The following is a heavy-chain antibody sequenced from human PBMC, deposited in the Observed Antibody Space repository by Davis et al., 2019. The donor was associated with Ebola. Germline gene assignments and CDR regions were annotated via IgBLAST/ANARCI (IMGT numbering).Heavy chain of an antibody. CDR2: ISSSGGST. V-gene: IGHV3-23*01. CDR1: GFTFRSYA. D-gene: IGHD3-3*01. J-gene: IGHJ6*04. Sequence: GESLKISCAASGFTFRSYAMNWVRQAPGKGLEWVSGISSSGGSTYYADSVKGRFTISRDNSKKTLYLQMNSLRAEDTAVYYCAKSGLSFGVVKYHYGMDVWGKGTTVTVSS. CDR3: AKSGLSFGVVKYHYGMDV.